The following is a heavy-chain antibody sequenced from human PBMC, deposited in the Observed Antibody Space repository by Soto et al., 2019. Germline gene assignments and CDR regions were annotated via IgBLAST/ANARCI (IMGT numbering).Heavy chain of an antibody. CDR1: GFTFSSYG. CDR3: ARDRSLAAAGKGGFDY. CDR2: ISYDGSNK. D-gene: IGHD6-13*01. Sequence: GGSLRLSCAASGFTFSSYGMHWVRQAPGKGLEWVAVISYDGSNKYYADSVKGRFTISRDNSKNTLYLQMNSLRGEDTAVYYCARDRSLAAAGKGGFDYWGQGTLVTVSS. V-gene: IGHV3-30*03. J-gene: IGHJ4*02.